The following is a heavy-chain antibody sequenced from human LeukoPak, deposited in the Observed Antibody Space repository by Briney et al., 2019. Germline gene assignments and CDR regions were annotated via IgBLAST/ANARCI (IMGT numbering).Heavy chain of an antibody. D-gene: IGHD2-15*01. V-gene: IGHV1-2*02. Sequence: ASVKVSCKASGYTFTDYYIHWVRQAPGPGLEWMGGINPNSGGTNYAQKFQGRVTMTRDTSISTAHMELSSLTSDDTAVYYCARDHPLYRMDVWGQGTTVTVSS. CDR3: ARDHPLYRMDV. CDR1: GYTFTDYY. J-gene: IGHJ6*02. CDR2: INPNSGGT.